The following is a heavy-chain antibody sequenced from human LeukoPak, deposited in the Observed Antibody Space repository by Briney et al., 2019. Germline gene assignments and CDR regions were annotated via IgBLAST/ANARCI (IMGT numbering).Heavy chain of an antibody. Sequence: PGGSLRLSCAASGFTFNSYAMNWVRQAPGKGLEWVGRIASKTDGGTTDYAAPVKGRFTISRDDSKNTLFLQMNSLKTEDTAVYYCTTGIRGDCGQGTLVTVSS. V-gene: IGHV3-15*04. CDR2: IASKTDGGTT. CDR3: TTGIRGD. CDR1: GFTFNSYA. J-gene: IGHJ4*02.